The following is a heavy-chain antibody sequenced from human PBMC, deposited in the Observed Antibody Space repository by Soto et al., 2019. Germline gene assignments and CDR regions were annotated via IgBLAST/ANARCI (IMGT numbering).Heavy chain of an antibody. J-gene: IGHJ6*02. CDR3: AIDQLEWELLLGYYYYGMDV. CDR2: INSDGSST. D-gene: IGHD1-26*01. V-gene: IGHV3-74*01. Sequence: GGSLRLSCAASGFTFSSYWMHWVRQAPGKGLVWVSRINSDGSSTSYADSVKGRFTISRDNAKNTLYLQMNSLRAEDTAVYYCAIDQLEWELLLGYYYYGMDVWGQGTTVTVSS. CDR1: GFTFSSYW.